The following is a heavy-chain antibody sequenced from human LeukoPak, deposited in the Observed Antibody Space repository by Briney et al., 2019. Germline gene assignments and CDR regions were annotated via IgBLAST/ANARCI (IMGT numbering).Heavy chain of an antibody. CDR1: GFTFSSYW. V-gene: IGHV3-74*01. Sequence: GGSLRLSCAASGFTFSSYWMHWVRQAPGKGLVWVSRIKSDGSETSYADSVKGRFTISRDNSKNTLYLQMNSLRAEDTAVYYCAKDLIGQLWSTIRLEPYYFDYWGQGTLVTVSS. CDR3: AKDLIGQLWSTIRLEPYYFDY. D-gene: IGHD5-18*01. J-gene: IGHJ4*02. CDR2: IKSDGSET.